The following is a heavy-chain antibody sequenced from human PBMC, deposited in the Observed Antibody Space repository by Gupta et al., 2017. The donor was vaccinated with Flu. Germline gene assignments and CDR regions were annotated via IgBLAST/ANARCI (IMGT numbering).Heavy chain of an antibody. CDR3: ARESNSNLNYVYSGMEV. V-gene: IGHV4-39*02. Sequence: PPGEATWWIGSVFQSWMTYYTPSLRSRLTMSVDVSKNQFSLKLSSLTAADTAVYYCARESNSNLNYVYSGMEVWGQGAT. D-gene: IGHD7-27*01. J-gene: IGHJ6*02. CDR2: VFQSWMT.